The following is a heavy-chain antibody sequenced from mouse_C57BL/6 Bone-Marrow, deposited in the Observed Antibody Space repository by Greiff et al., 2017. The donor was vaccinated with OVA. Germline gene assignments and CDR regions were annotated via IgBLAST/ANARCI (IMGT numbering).Heavy chain of an antibody. D-gene: IGHD2-4*01. Sequence: QVQLKQPGAELVKPGASVKMSCKASGYTFTSYWITWVKQRPGQGLEWIGDIYPGSGSTNYNEKFKSKATLTVDTSSSTAYMQLSSLTSEDSAVYYCAREGYDYAVKADWGQGTLVTVSA. CDR3: AREGYDYAVKAD. V-gene: IGHV1-55*01. CDR2: IYPGSGST. J-gene: IGHJ3*01. CDR1: GYTFTSYW.